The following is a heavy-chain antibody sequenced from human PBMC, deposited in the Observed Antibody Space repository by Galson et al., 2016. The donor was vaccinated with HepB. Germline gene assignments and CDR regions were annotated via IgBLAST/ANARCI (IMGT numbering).Heavy chain of an antibody. D-gene: IGHD6-13*01. CDR1: GFIFSRYS. V-gene: IGHV3-48*01. Sequence: SLRLSCAASGFIFSRYSMNWVRQAPGKGLEWVSYIVSGSDTIYYADSVKGRFTISRDNAKNSLYLQMKSLTVEDTALYYCAGQYSSTWASFDYWGQGTMVTVSS. J-gene: IGHJ4*02. CDR2: IVSGSDTI. CDR3: AGQYSSTWASFDY.